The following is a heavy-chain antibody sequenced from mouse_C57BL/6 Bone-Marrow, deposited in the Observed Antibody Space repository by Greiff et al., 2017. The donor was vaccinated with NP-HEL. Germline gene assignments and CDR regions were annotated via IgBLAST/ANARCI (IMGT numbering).Heavy chain of an antibody. V-gene: IGHV5-6*02. CDR3: ARRRLLRVALGGFAY. Sequence: EVKLMESGGDLVKPGGSLKLSCAASGFTFSSYGMSWVRQTPDKRLEWVATISSGGSYTYYPDSVKGRFTISRDNAKDTLYLQMSSLKSEDTAMYYCARRRLLRVALGGFAYWGQGTLVTVSA. CDR2: ISSGGSYT. J-gene: IGHJ3*01. D-gene: IGHD1-1*01. CDR1: GFTFSSYG.